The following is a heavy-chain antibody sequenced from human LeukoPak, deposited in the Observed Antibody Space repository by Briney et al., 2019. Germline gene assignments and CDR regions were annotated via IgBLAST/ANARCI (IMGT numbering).Heavy chain of an antibody. CDR2: ISYDGSNK. V-gene: IGHV3-30-3*01. CDR3: ARGYSSSWYSDGAFDI. J-gene: IGHJ3*02. Sequence: GGSLRRSCAASGFTFSSYAMHWVRQAPGKGLEWVAVISYDGSNKYYADSVKGRFTISRDNSKNTLYLQMNSLRAEDTAVYYCARGYSSSWYSDGAFDIWGQGTMVTVSS. CDR1: GFTFSSYA. D-gene: IGHD6-13*01.